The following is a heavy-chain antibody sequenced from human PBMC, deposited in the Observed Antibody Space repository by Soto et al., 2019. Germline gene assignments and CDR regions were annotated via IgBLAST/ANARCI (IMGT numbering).Heavy chain of an antibody. CDR3: AKDSGLYGYGMDV. V-gene: IGHV3-43*01. D-gene: IGHD3-16*01. J-gene: IGHJ6*02. CDR2: ISWDGGST. CDR1: GFTFDDYT. Sequence: GSLRLSCAASGFTFDDYTMHWVRQAPGKGLEWVSLISWDGGSTYYADSVKGRFTISRDNSKNSLYLQMNSLRTEDTALYYCAKDSGLYGYGMDVWGQGTTVTVSS.